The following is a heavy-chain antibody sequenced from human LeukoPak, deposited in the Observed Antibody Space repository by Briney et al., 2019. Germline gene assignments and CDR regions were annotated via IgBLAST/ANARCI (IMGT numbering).Heavy chain of an antibody. Sequence: PGQSLKISCKASGYSFTSYFIVWVRQMPGQGLEWVGTVYPADSDTTYSPSFQGQVTISVDKSIKTAYLQWSNLKASDTAMYYCARPGDTDLAGHLPHWGQGTRVTISS. J-gene: IGHJ1*01. CDR2: VYPADSDT. V-gene: IGHV5-51*01. CDR3: ARPGDTDLAGHLPH. CDR1: GYSFTSYF. D-gene: IGHD7-27*01.